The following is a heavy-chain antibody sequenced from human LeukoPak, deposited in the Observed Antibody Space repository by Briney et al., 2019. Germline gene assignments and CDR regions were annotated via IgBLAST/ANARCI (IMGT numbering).Heavy chain of an antibody. J-gene: IGHJ5*02. Sequence: SETLSLTCTVSGGSISSSSYYWGWIRQPPGKGLEWIGSIYYSGSTYYNPSLKSRVTISVDTSKNQFSLKLSSVTAADTAVYYCARHRVTMVRGVILPDNWFDPWGPGTLVTVSS. CDR3: ARHRVTMVRGVILPDNWFDP. D-gene: IGHD3-10*01. V-gene: IGHV4-39*01. CDR1: GGSISSSSYY. CDR2: IYYSGST.